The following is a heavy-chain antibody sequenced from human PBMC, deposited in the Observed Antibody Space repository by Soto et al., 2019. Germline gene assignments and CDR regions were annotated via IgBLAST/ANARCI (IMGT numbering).Heavy chain of an antibody. CDR1: GFTFSSYA. CDR3: AKRYYDYVWGRLAPMVFDY. D-gene: IGHD3-16*01. V-gene: IGHV3-23*01. CDR2: ISGSGGST. Sequence: PGGSLRLSCAASGFTFSSYAMSWVRQAPGKGLEWVSAISGSGGSTYYADSVKGRFTISRDNSKNTLYLQMNSLRAEDTAVYYCAKRYYDYVWGRLAPMVFDYWGQGTLVTVSS. J-gene: IGHJ4*02.